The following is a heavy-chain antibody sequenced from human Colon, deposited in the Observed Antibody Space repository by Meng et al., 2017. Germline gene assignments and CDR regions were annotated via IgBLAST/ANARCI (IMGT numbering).Heavy chain of an antibody. J-gene: IGHJ4*02. V-gene: IGHV3-7*01. D-gene: IGHD3-10*01. CDR2: IKQDGSDK. Sequence: GGSLRLSCAASGFTFNNYWMTWVRQAPGKGLEWVANIKQDGSDKYYVDSVKARFTISRDNANNSLYLQMNSLRADDTAVYYCAREEDASGNFYFDYWGQGTLVTVSS. CDR1: GFTFNNYW. CDR3: AREEDASGNFYFDY.